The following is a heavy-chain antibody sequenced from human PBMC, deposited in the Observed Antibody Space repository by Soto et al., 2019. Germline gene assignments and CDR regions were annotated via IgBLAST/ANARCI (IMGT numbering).Heavy chain of an antibody. CDR3: ARGRGDSRYYYYYYGMDV. CDR1: GGSFSGYY. Sequence: QVQLQQWGAGLLKPSETLSLTCAVYGGSFSGYYWSWIRQPPGKGLEWIGEINHSGSTNYNPSLTSRVTTSVDTYKNQFSLKLSSVTAADTAVYYCARGRGDSRYYYYYYGMDVWGQGTTVTVSS. CDR2: INHSGST. J-gene: IGHJ6*02. V-gene: IGHV4-34*01. D-gene: IGHD2-21*02.